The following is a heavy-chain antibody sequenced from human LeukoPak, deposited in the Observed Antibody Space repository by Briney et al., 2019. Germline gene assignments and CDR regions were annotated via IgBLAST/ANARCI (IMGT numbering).Heavy chain of an antibody. V-gene: IGHV1-2*06. Sequence: GASVKVSCKASGYTFTGYYINWVRQAPGQGLEWMGRINPNSGCTNYAQKFQVRVTMTRDTSISTAYMELSRLRSDDTAVYYCARVQCSSSSCYSGYWGQGTLVTVSS. CDR1: GYTFTGYY. CDR2: INPNSGCT. D-gene: IGHD2-15*01. CDR3: ARVQCSSSSCYSGY. J-gene: IGHJ4*02.